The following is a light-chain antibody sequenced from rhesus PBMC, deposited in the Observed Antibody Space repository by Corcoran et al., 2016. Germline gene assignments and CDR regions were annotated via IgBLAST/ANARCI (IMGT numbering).Light chain of an antibody. CDR2: GAS. Sequence: EIVMTQSLATLSLSPGETATLSCRASESVGSYLAWYQQKPGQAPRLLIYGASSRATGHPDRFSGSGSGTDFTLTISSLEPEDFAVYYCQQCSNWPRTFGQGTKVEI. J-gene: IGKJ1*01. V-gene: IGKV3S9*01. CDR1: ESVGSY. CDR3: QQCSNWPRT.